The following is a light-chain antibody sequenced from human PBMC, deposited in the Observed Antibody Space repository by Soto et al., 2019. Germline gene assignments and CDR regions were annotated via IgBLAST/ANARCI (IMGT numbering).Light chain of an antibody. V-gene: IGLV1-40*01. CDR2: GNN. CDR1: TSNIETGYD. J-gene: IGLJ3*02. Sequence: QAVVTQPPSVSGAPGQRVTISCTGSTSNIETGYDVHWYQQIPGTAPKLLIYGNNNRPSGVPDRFSGSKSGTSASLAITGLRPEDEAYYYCQSYDSSLSGSTVFGGGTKLTVL. CDR3: QSYDSSLSGSTV.